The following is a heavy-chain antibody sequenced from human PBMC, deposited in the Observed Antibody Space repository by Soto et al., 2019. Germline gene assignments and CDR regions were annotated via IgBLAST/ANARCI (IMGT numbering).Heavy chain of an antibody. D-gene: IGHD3-22*01. CDR2: INYNGNT. CDR1: GASISSHY. J-gene: IGHJ6*03. V-gene: IGHV4-59*08. CDR3: AGGGSIVVATRRLMDV. Sequence: QVQLQESGPGLVKPSETLSLTCTVSGASISSHYWSWIRQAPGKGLEWIANINYNGNTNYNPSLKSRFTISVDTSKNQFSLTVISVTAADTAGYYCAGGGSIVVATRRLMDVWGRGTTVTVSS.